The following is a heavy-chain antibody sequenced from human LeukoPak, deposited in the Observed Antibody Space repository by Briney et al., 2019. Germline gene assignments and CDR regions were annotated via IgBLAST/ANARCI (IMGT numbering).Heavy chain of an antibody. V-gene: IGHV4-59*01. CDR3: AREGDFWRRNYYFDY. Sequence: SETLSLTCTVSGGSISSYYWSWIRQPPGKGLGWIGYIYYSGSTNYNPSLKRRVTISVDTSKNQFSLKLSSVTAADTAVYYCAREGDFWRRNYYFDYWGQGTLVTVSS. CDR2: IYYSGST. CDR1: GGSISSYY. J-gene: IGHJ4*02. D-gene: IGHD3-3*01.